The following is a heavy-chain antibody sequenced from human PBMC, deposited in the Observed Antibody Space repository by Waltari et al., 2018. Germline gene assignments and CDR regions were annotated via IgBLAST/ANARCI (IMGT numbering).Heavy chain of an antibody. V-gene: IGHV4-59*01. CDR1: GGSISSYY. CDR3: AGGRGYCSSTSCSAFDY. J-gene: IGHJ4*02. Sequence: QVQLQESGPGLVKPSETLSLTCTVSGGSISSYYWSWIRQPPGKGLEWIGYINYSGSTNYNPSLKSRVTVSVDTSKNQFSLKLSSVTAADTAVYYCAGGRGYCSSTSCSAFDYWGQGTLVTVSS. CDR2: INYSGST. D-gene: IGHD2-2*01.